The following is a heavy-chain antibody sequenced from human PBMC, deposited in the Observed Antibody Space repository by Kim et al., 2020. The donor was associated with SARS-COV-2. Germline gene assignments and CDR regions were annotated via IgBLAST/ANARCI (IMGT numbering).Heavy chain of an antibody. V-gene: IGHV4-28*01. Sequence: TSYHPSHRRRVTTSVDTSKNQSSLKRSSVTAADTAVYYCARTAARGWFAPWGQGTLVTVSS. CDR3: ARTAARGWFAP. CDR2: T. J-gene: IGHJ5*02.